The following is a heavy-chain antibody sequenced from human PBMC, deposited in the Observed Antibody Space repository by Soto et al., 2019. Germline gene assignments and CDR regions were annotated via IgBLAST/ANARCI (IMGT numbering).Heavy chain of an antibody. Sequence: QVQLVQSGGEVRKPGSSVKVSCRASGGTFTSYAVSWVRQAPGQGLEWMGVIIPRLNTPKYAPKFPDRVTITADAFATIDYMELSSLRSDDTAVYYCARESSSPNYYYYGMDVWGQGTTVTVSS. CDR1: GGTFTSYA. CDR2: IIPRLNTP. V-gene: IGHV1-69*01. D-gene: IGHD6-6*01. J-gene: IGHJ6*02. CDR3: ARESSSPNYYYYGMDV.